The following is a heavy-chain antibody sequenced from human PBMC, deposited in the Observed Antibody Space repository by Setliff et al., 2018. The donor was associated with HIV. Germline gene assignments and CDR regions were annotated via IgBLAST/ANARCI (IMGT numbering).Heavy chain of an antibody. CDR2: ISAYIGDT. V-gene: IGHV1-18*01. Sequence: SVKVSCKTSGYPFDSYGISWVRQAPGQGLEWMGWISAYIGDTKYAQRFQGRVTMTTDPSTPTTYMELRSLKSEDTAVYYCARAVGGSNYFDYSGYQDFWGQGTQVTVSS. J-gene: IGHJ4*02. CDR3: ARAVGGSNYFDYSGYQDF. D-gene: IGHD3-22*01. CDR1: GYPFDSYG.